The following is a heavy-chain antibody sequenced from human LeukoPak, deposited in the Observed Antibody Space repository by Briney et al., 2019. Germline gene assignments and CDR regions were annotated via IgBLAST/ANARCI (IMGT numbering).Heavy chain of an antibody. CDR1: GFVFSRYG. J-gene: IGHJ6*02. V-gene: IGHV3-33*01. Sequence: GGSLRLSCAASGFVFSRYGMHWVRQAPGKGLEWVAVIWSDGSNKYYADSVKGRFTISRDNDKNTLYLQVDRLRAEDTAVYSCARGGMNVYPGGVSLYYGMDVWGQGTTVTVSS. D-gene: IGHD3-16*01. CDR3: ARGGMNVYPGGVSLYYGMDV. CDR2: IWSDGSNK.